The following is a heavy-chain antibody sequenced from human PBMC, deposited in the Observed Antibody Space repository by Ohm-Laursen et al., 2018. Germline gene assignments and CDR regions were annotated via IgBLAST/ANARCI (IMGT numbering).Heavy chain of an antibody. CDR2: IYHSGTT. J-gene: IGHJ4*02. V-gene: IGHV4-38-2*02. CDR1: GYSISSGFY. CDR3: ARDLQVPMS. D-gene: IGHD5/OR15-5a*01. Sequence: TLSLTCAVSGYSISSGFYWGWIRQSPGKGLEWIASIYHSGTTYYNPSLKSRVTISVDTSKNQFSLKLSSVTAADTAVYYCARDLQVPMSWGQGTLVTVSS.